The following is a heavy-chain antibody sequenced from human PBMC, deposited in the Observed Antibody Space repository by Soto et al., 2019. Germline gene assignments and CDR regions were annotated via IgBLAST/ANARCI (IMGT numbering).Heavy chain of an antibody. CDR2: INANNGNT. CDR3: ARDDCRGGSCYLDY. J-gene: IGHJ4*02. Sequence: ASVKVSCKASGYTFTSYDINWVRQAPGQGLEWMGWINANNGNTNYAQKLRGRVTTTTDTSTTTAYMELRSLRSDDTAVYYCARDDCRGGSCYLDYWGQGTLVTVSS. V-gene: IGHV1-18*01. CDR1: GYTFTSYD. D-gene: IGHD2-15*01.